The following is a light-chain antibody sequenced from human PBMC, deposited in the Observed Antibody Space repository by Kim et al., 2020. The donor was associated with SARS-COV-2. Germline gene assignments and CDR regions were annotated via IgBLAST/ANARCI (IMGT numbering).Light chain of an antibody. V-gene: IGLV3-25*03. CDR2: NDN. J-gene: IGLJ2*01. CDR3: QSADRTNSYWL. Sequence: SYELRQPPSVSVSPGQTARITCSGDALPEQYAYWYRQRPGQAPVLIMQNDNERPSGIPARFSGSSSGTTVTLTISGVLAEDEADYYCQSADRTNSYWLFGGGTKLTVL. CDR1: ALPEQY.